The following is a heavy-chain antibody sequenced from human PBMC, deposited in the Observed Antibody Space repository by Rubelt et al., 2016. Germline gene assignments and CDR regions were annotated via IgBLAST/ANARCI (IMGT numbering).Heavy chain of an antibody. Sequence: QVQLQESGPGLVKPSETLSLTCHVPGYPLTSGCYWAWLRQAPGKVPGWIGNVYPCGASSHPPSLDRHVTVSAELPKNKLSPKLSSMTAADTARECCARGPRGGSRNNGFDSWGQGTTVTVSS. D-gene: IGHD3-16*01. CDR1: GYPLTSGCY. CDR3: ARGPRGGSRNNGFDS. J-gene: IGHJ3*02. CDR2: VYPCGAS. V-gene: IGHV4-38-2*02.